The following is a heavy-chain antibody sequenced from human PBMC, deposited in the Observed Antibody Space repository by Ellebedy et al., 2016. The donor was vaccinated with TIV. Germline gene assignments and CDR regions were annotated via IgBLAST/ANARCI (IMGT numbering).Heavy chain of an antibody. V-gene: IGHV3-23*01. D-gene: IGHD2-2*01. J-gene: IGHJ4*02. CDR2: ISGSGGST. Sequence: AISGSGGSTYYADSVKGRFTISRDNSKNTLYLQMNSLRAEDTAVYYCAKDGTSCYDYWGQGTLVTVSS. CDR3: AKDGTSCYDY.